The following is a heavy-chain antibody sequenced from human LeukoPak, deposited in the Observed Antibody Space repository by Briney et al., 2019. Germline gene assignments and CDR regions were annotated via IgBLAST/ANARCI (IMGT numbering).Heavy chain of an antibody. CDR2: IYYSGST. CDR1: GGSISSYY. CDR3: ARYQTYYYGSGSYYNVNWFDP. Sequence: PSETLSLTCTVSGGSISSYYWSRIRQPPGKGLEWIGYIYYSGSTKYNPSLKSRVTISVDTSKNQFSLKLSSVTAADTAVYYCARYQTYYYGSGSYYNVNWFDPWGQGTLVTVSS. J-gene: IGHJ5*02. V-gene: IGHV4-59*01. D-gene: IGHD3-10*01.